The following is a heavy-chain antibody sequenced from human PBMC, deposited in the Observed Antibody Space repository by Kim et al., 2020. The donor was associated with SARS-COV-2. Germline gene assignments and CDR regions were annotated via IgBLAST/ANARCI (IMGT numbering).Heavy chain of an antibody. V-gene: IGHV5-51*01. CDR1: GYSFTSYW. Sequence: GESLKISCKGSGYSFTSYWIGWVRQMPGKGLEWMGIIYPGDSDTRYSPSFQGQVTISADKSISTAYLQWSSLKASDTAMYYCARPKRIMITFGGVIALEYFQHWGQGTLVTVSS. CDR2: IYPGDSDT. CDR3: ARPKRIMITFGGVIALEYFQH. D-gene: IGHD3-16*02. J-gene: IGHJ1*01.